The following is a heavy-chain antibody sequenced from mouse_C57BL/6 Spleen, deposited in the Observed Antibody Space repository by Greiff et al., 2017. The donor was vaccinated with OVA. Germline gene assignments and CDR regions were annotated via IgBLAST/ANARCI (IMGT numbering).Heavy chain of an antibody. V-gene: IGHV1-69*01. CDR2: IDPSDSYT. J-gene: IGHJ1*03. D-gene: IGHD1-1*01. CDR3: ARSEYYGSSYDWYFDV. CDR1: GYTFTSYW. Sequence: QVQLQQPGAELVMPGASVKLSCKASGYTFTSYWMHWVKQRPGQGLEWIGEIDPSDSYTNYNQKFKGKSTLTVDKSSSTAYMQLSSLTSEDSAVYYCARSEYYGSSYDWYFDVWGTGTTVTVSS.